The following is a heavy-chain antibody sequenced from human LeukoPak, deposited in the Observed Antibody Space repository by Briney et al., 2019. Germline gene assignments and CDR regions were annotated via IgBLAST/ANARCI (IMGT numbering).Heavy chain of an antibody. CDR3: ARALGVVVVAATFGNWFDP. CDR1: GYTFTSYG. Sequence: ASVKVSCKASGYTFTSYGISWVRQAPGQGLEWMGWISAYNGNTNYVQKLQGRVIMTTDTSTSTAYMELRSLRSDDTAVYYCARALGVVVVAATFGNWFDPWGQGTLVTVSS. J-gene: IGHJ5*02. V-gene: IGHV1-18*01. D-gene: IGHD2-15*01. CDR2: ISAYNGNT.